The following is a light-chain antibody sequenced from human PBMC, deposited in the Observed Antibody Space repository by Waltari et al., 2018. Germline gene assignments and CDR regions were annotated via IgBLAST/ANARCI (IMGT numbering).Light chain of an antibody. CDR1: STDIGNYYY. J-gene: IGLJ3*02. CDR3: TSFSTISTSL. V-gene: IGLV2-14*03. Sequence: QSALTQPASVSGSPGQSITISCTGTSTDIGNYYYVSLYQHQSGKAPKLMFYDVTGRPSGVSNRFSGSKSGNTASLTISGLQADDEADYYCTSFSTISTSLFGGGTKVTVL. CDR2: DVT.